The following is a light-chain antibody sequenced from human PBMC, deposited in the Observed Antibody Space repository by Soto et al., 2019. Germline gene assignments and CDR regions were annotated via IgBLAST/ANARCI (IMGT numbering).Light chain of an antibody. Sequence: QSVLTQPASVSGSPGQSITISCTGTSSDIGTYDYVSWYQQYPGKAPKLIVHEVDNRPSGVSFRFSGSKSGNPASLTISGLQPEDEAYYYCNSMTDSRTTRFVFGPGTKLTVL. CDR3: NSMTDSRTTRFV. J-gene: IGLJ1*01. V-gene: IGLV2-14*01. CDR1: SSDIGTYDY. CDR2: EVD.